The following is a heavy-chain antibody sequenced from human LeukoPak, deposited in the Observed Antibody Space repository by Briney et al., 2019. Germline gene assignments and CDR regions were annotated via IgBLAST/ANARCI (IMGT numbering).Heavy chain of an antibody. J-gene: IGHJ6*03. Sequence: GGSLRLSCAASGFTFSSYWMSWVRQAPGKGLEWVANIKQDGSEKYYVDSVKGRFTISRDNAKNSLYLQMNSLRAEDTAVYYCARDQTGIAAAGKGGYYYYMDVWGKGTTVTISS. D-gene: IGHD6-13*01. CDR1: GFTFSSYW. CDR3: ARDQTGIAAAGKGGYYYYMDV. CDR2: IKQDGSEK. V-gene: IGHV3-7*01.